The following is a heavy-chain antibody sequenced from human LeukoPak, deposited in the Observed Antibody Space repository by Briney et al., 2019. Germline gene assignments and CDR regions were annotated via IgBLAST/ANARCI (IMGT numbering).Heavy chain of an antibody. D-gene: IGHD3-22*01. CDR1: GFAFSNYA. Sequence: GGSLRLSCAASGFAFSNYAMSWVRQAPGKGLEWVSAISGSGGSTYYADSVKGRFTISRDNSKNTLYLQMNSLRAEDTAVYYCAKGPIVVVIPYYFDYWGQGTLVTVSS. CDR3: AKGPIVVVIPYYFDY. J-gene: IGHJ4*02. V-gene: IGHV3-23*01. CDR2: ISGSGGST.